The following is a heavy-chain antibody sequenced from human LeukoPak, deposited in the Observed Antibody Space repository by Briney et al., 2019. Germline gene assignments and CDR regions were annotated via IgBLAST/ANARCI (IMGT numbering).Heavy chain of an antibody. CDR2: ISSSSSSI. Sequence: GGSLRLSCAASGFTFSGYSMNWVRQAPGKGLEWVSSISSSSSSIYYAASVKGRFTISRDNAKNSLYLQMSNLRAEDTAVYFCARGGGLDVWGQGATVTVSS. V-gene: IGHV3-21*04. CDR1: GFTFSGYS. D-gene: IGHD3-16*01. CDR3: ARGGGLDV. J-gene: IGHJ6*02.